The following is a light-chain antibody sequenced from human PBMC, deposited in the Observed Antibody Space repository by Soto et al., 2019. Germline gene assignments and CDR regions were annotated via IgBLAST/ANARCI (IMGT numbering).Light chain of an antibody. CDR2: GAS. CDR1: QRVSSGY. Sequence: LTQSPATLSLSPGERSTLSCSSSQRVSSGYLAWYQQKPGQTPRLLIYGASGRATGIPDRFSGSGSGTDFTLTISSLQPDDFATYYCQHYNSYSEAFGQGTKADI. V-gene: IGKV3-20*01. J-gene: IGKJ1*01. CDR3: QHYNSYSEA.